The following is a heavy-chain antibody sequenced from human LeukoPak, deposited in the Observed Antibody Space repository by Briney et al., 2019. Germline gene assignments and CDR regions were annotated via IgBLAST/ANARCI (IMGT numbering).Heavy chain of an antibody. D-gene: IGHD5-12*01. CDR2: IYPGDSDT. J-gene: IGHJ5*02. CDR3: ARSPQGDIVATITGWFDP. V-gene: IGHV5-51*01. CDR1: GYSFTSYW. Sequence: GESLKISCKGSGYSFTSYWIGWVRQMPGKGLEWMGIIYPGDSDTRYSPSFQGQVTISADKSISTAYLQWSSLKASGTAMYYRARSPQGDIVATITGWFDPWGQGTLVTVSS.